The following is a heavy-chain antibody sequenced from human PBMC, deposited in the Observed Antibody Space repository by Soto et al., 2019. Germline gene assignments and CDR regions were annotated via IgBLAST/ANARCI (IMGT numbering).Heavy chain of an antibody. CDR3: ARDFISGKYSGY. V-gene: IGHV1-18*04. Sequence: ASVKVSCKASTYTFNNYDINWVRQVPGQGLEWMGWINGYNGNTNYAQKFQGRLTMTTDTPTSTAYMEIKSLRPDDTAVYYCARDFISGKYSGYWGQGTPVTVSS. J-gene: IGHJ4*02. CDR1: TYTFNNYD. CDR2: INGYNGNT. D-gene: IGHD1-26*01.